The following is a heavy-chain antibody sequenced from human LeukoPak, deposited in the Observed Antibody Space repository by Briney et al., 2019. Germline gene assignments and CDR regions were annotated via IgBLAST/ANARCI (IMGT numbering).Heavy chain of an antibody. CDR1: GFTFTSSA. J-gene: IGHJ4*02. D-gene: IGHD3-9*01. Sequence: SVKVSCKASGFTFTSSAVQWVRRARGQRLEWIGWIVVGSGNTNYAQKFQERVTITRDMSTSTACMELSSLRSEDTAVYYCAAFRDDILTGYLDYWGQGTLVTVSS. V-gene: IGHV1-58*01. CDR2: IVVGSGNT. CDR3: AAFRDDILTGYLDY.